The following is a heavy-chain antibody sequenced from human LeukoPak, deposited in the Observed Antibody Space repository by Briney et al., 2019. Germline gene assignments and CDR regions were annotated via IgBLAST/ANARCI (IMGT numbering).Heavy chain of an antibody. J-gene: IGHJ6*03. D-gene: IGHD3-10*01. Sequence: ASVKVSCKASGYTFTSYDINWVRQATGQGLEWMGWMNPNSGNTGYAQKFQGRVTITRNTSISTAYMELSSLRSEDTAVYYCARSPLQVLLWFGDNYYYYMDVWGKGTTVTVSS. CDR1: GYTFTSYD. CDR3: ARSPLQVLLWFGDNYYYYMDV. CDR2: MNPNSGNT. V-gene: IGHV1-8*03.